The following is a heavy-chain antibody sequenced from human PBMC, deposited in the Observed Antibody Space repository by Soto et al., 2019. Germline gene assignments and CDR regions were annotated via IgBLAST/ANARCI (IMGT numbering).Heavy chain of an antibody. CDR1: GGTFSSYA. CDR2: IIPIVGTA. CDR3: ASWASYYYDSSGTLDY. V-gene: IGHV1-69*12. Sequence: QVQLVQSGAEVKKPGSSVKVSCKASGGTFSSYAISWVRQAPGQGLEGMGGIIPIVGTANYAQKFQGRVTITADESTSTAYMELSSLRSEDTAVYYCASWASYYYDSSGTLDYWGQGTLVTVSS. D-gene: IGHD3-22*01. J-gene: IGHJ4*02.